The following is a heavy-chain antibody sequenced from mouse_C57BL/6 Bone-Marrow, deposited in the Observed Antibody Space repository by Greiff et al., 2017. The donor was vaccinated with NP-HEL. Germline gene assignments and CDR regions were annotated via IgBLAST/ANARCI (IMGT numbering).Heavy chain of an antibody. V-gene: IGHV1-50*01. CDR1: GYTFTSYW. CDR2: IDPSDSYT. J-gene: IGHJ2*01. D-gene: IGHD2-3*01. CDR3: ARGGYYGGYFDY. Sequence: QVQLQQPGAELVKPGASVKLSCKASGYTFTSYWMQWVNQRPGQGLEWIGEIDPSDSYTNYNQKFKGKATLTVDTSSSTAYMQLSSLTSEDSAVYYCARGGYYGGYFDYWGQGTTLTVSS.